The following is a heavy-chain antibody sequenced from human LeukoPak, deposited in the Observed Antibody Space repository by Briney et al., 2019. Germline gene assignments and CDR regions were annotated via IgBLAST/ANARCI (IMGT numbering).Heavy chain of an antibody. J-gene: IGHJ4*02. CDR1: DGSISSGVYY. CDR3: AREIDYAFDY. CDR2: IYYSGSA. V-gene: IGHV4-30-4*08. Sequence: SETLSLTCTVSDGSISSGVYYWSWIRQPPGKGLEWIGYIYYSGSAYYNPSLKSRVTISVDTSKNQLSLKLSSVTAADTAVYYCAREIDYAFDYWGQGTLVTVSS. D-gene: IGHD4-17*01.